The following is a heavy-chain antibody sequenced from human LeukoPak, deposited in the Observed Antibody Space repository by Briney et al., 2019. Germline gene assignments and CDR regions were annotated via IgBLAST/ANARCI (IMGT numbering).Heavy chain of an antibody. J-gene: IGHJ3*02. CDR2: IKRKTDGGTT. D-gene: IGHD3-3*01. CDR3: TIVDLWMQVLEAFDI. Sequence: GGSLRLSCAASGLTLSNAWMSWVRQATGKGLEWVGRIKRKTDGGTTDYAEPVKDRFTISRDDTKNTLYLQMNSLKTEDTGVYYCTIVDLWMQVLEAFDIWGQGTMVTVSS. CDR1: GLTLSNAW. V-gene: IGHV3-15*01.